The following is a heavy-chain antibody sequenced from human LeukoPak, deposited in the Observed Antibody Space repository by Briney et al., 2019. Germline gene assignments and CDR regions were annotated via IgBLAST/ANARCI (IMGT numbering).Heavy chain of an antibody. J-gene: IGHJ3*02. V-gene: IGHV4-30-4*01. CDR1: GGSISSGDYY. CDR2: IYYSGST. D-gene: IGHD1-1*01. Sequence: SETLSLTCTVSGGSISSGDYYWSWIRQPPGKGLEWIGYIYYSGSTYYNPSLKSRVTISVDTSKNQFSLKLSSVTAADTAVYYCATIETGTDAFDIWGQGTMVTVSS. CDR3: ATIETGTDAFDI.